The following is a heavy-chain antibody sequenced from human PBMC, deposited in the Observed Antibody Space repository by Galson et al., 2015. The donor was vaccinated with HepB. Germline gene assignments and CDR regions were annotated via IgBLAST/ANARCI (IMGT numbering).Heavy chain of an antibody. CDR2: IPGGGERT. V-gene: IGHV3-23*01. CDR3: ATVASLGATPHYFDY. J-gene: IGHJ4*02. CDR1: GFRFTNYS. Sequence: SLRISCATSGFRFTNYSMSWVRQAPGKGLQWVSAIPGGGERTYSADSVKGRFTLSRDSSSHTVFLLMTSLRVDDTAVYYCATVASLGATPHYFDYLGQGTLVTVSS. D-gene: IGHD3-16*01.